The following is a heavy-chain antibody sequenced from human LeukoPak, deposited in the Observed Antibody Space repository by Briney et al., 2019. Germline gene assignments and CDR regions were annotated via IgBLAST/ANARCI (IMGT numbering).Heavy chain of an antibody. CDR1: GYTFTGYY. D-gene: IGHD4/OR15-4a*01. CDR3: ARVPRGDYGLDY. V-gene: IGHV1-2*02. Sequence: ASVKVSCKASGYTFTGYYMHWVRQAPEQGLEWMGWINPNSGGTNYAQKFQGRVTMTRDTSISTAYMELSRLRSDDTAVYYCARVPRGDYGLDYWGQGTLVTVSS. J-gene: IGHJ4*02. CDR2: INPNSGGT.